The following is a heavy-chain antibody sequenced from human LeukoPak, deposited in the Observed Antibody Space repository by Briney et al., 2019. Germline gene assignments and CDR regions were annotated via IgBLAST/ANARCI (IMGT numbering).Heavy chain of an antibody. CDR1: GYTFTGYY. Sequence: ASVKVSCKASGYTFTGYYMHWVRQAPGQGLEWMGWINPNSGGTNYAQKFQGRVTMTRDTSISTAYMELSRLRSDDTAVYYCARLWFGELSGLSTDYWGQGTLVTVSS. V-gene: IGHV1-2*02. J-gene: IGHJ4*02. CDR2: INPNSGGT. CDR3: ARLWFGELSGLSTDY. D-gene: IGHD3-10*01.